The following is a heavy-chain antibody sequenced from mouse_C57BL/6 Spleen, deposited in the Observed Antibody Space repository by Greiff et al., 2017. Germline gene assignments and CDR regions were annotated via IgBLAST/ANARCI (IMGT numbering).Heavy chain of an antibody. D-gene: IGHD2-3*01. CDR2: IDPSDSYT. Sequence: VQLQQPGAELVKPGASVKLSCKASGYTFTSYWMQWVKQRPGQGLEWIGEIDPSDSYTNYNQKFKGKATLTVDTSSSTAYMQLSSLTSEDSAVYYCARGLLRAMDYWGQGTSVTVSS. V-gene: IGHV1-50*01. CDR3: ARGLLRAMDY. J-gene: IGHJ4*01. CDR1: GYTFTSYW.